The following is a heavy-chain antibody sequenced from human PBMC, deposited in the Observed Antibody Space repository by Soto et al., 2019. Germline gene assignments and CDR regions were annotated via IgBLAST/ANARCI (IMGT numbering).Heavy chain of an antibody. Sequence: EVQLLESGEGLVQPGGSLRLSCAASGFTFSNNAMTWVRQAPGRGLEFVSVISGGGGVTYYADSVKGRFTISRDNSKNTLFLQMNSLRVEDTAIYYCAKDSTESTSWYDFHYWGQGTLVTVS. CDR2: ISGGGGVT. J-gene: IGHJ4*02. CDR3: AKDSTESTSWYDFHY. CDR1: GFTFSNNA. V-gene: IGHV3-23*01. D-gene: IGHD6-13*01.